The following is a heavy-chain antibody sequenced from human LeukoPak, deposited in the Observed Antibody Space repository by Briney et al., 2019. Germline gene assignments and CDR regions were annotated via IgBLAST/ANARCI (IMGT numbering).Heavy chain of an antibody. CDR1: GGSISSSNW. Sequence: SETLSLTCAVSGGSISSSNWWSWVRQPPGKGLDWIGYMYYSGSTNYNHSLRSRVTISVHTSKSQFSLNLSSVNAQHAGVDYCARDYYGSETTFANRFDPWGQGTLVTVPS. V-gene: IGHV4-4*02. CDR3: ARDYYGSETTFANRFDP. CDR2: MYYSGST. J-gene: IGHJ5*02. D-gene: IGHD3-10*01.